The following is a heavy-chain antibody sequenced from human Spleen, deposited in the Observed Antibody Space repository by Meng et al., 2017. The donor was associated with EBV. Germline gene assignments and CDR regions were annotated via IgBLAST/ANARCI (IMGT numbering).Heavy chain of an antibody. Sequence: QVQLVQSGTEVKKPGASLKASCKTSGYTFNTYGISWLRLAPGQGLEWMGWISVYNGNTVYAQKFQGRVTMTRDTSTNTAYMDLRALTFDDTAVYFCARGGSGWDTFDHWGRGTLVTVSS. D-gene: IGHD6-25*01. CDR1: GYTFNTYG. V-gene: IGHV1-18*01. CDR2: ISVYNGNT. CDR3: ARGGSGWDTFDH. J-gene: IGHJ4*02.